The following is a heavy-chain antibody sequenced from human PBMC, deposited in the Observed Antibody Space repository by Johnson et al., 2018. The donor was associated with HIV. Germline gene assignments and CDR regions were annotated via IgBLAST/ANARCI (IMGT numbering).Heavy chain of an antibody. V-gene: IGHV3-20*04. CDR2: INWNSGRI. Sequence: VQLVESGGGVVRPGGSLRLSCAASGFSFDDYGMSWVRQAPGKGLEWVSGINWNSGRIGYADSVKGRFTISRDNAKNSLYLQMNSLRVEDTALYYCVRVMGGYYSSSFGNAFDIWGQGTMVTVSS. CDR3: VRVMGGYYSSSFGNAFDI. D-gene: IGHD6-6*01. CDR1: GFSFDDYG. J-gene: IGHJ3*02.